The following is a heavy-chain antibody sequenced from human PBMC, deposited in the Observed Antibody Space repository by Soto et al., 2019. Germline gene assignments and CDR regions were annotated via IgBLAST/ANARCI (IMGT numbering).Heavy chain of an antibody. J-gene: IGHJ4*02. CDR2: INLSGGST. V-gene: IGHV1-46*01. Sequence: QVQLVQSGAEVKKPGASVRVSCTASGYTFTSYSIHWVRQAPGQGLEWMGLINLSGGSTHFAQKFQGRVTLTRDTSTSTVYMELSSLESEDTAVYYCAITLASAGNDYWGQGTLVTVSS. CDR3: AITLASAGNDY. CDR1: GYTFTSYS. D-gene: IGHD6-13*01.